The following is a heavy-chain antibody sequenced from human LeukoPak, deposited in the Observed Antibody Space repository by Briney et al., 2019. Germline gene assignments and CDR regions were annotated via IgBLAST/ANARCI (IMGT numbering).Heavy chain of an antibody. D-gene: IGHD3-10*01. CDR2: IYTSGST. J-gene: IGHJ5*02. CDR3: ARSSYYGSGSYCSWFDP. Sequence: SQTLSHTCTVSGGSISSGSYYWSWIRQPAGKGLEWIGRIYTSGSTNYNPSLKSRVTISVDTSKNQFSLKLSSVTAADTAVYYCARSSYYGSGSYCSWFDPWGQGTLVTVSS. CDR1: GGSISSGSYY. V-gene: IGHV4-61*02.